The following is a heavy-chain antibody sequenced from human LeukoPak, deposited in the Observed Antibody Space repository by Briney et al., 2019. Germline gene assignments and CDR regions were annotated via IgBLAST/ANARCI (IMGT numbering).Heavy chain of an antibody. Sequence: SETLSLTCTVSGASVSGYFWSWIRQPAGKGLEWVGRVYSSGSTNYNPSLKSRVTMSLDTSKNQFSLKRSSVTAADTAVYYCARVLVWFGDLSLHYWGQGSLVTVS. D-gene: IGHD3-10*01. V-gene: IGHV4-4*07. CDR2: VYSSGST. CDR3: ARVLVWFGDLSLHY. CDR1: GASVSGYF. J-gene: IGHJ4*02.